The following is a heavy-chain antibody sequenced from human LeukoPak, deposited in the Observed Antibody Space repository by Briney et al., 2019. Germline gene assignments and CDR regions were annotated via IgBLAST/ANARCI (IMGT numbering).Heavy chain of an antibody. V-gene: IGHV1-18*01. CDR3: AWLAGTAAAGPEDWFDP. Sequence: GASVKVSCKASGYTFTSYGISWVRQAPGQGLEWMGWISAYNGNTNYAQKLQGRVTMTTDTSTSTAYMELRSLRSDDTAVYYCAWLAGTAAAGPEDWFDPWGQGTLVTVSS. J-gene: IGHJ5*02. CDR1: GYTFTSYG. D-gene: IGHD6-13*01. CDR2: ISAYNGNT.